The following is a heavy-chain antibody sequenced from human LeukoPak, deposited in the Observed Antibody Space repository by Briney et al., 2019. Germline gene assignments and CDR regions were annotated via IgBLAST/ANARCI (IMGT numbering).Heavy chain of an antibody. J-gene: IGHJ4*02. CDR1: GFTFINYA. CDR2: LRCGSHTT. V-gene: IGHV3-23*01. D-gene: IGHD3-3*01. CDR3: AKDQAGYNFWSDS. Sequence: GGSLRLSCSASGFTFINYAMSWVRQGPGKGLDWASGLRCGSHTTNSGRGVKGRLTIYRDNSKNTLYLQMNSLRADETAVYYCAKDQAGYNFWSDSWGQGTLVTVSS.